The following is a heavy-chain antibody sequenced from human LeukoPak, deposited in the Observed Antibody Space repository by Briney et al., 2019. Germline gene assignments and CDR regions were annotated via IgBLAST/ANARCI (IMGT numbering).Heavy chain of an antibody. CDR3: ARAQYCSGGSCPLAEYFQH. CDR1: GFTFSRYS. V-gene: IGHV3-21*01. J-gene: IGHJ1*01. CDR2: ISSSSSYI. D-gene: IGHD2-15*01. Sequence: GGSLRLSCAASGFTFSRYSMNWVRQAPGKGLEWVSSISSSSSYIYYADSVKGRFTISRDNAKNSLYLQMNSLRVEDTAVYYCARAQYCSGGSCPLAEYFQHWGQGTLVTVSS.